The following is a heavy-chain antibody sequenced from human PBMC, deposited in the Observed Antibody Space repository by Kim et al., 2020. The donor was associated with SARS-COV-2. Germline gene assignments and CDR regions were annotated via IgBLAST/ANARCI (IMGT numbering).Heavy chain of an antibody. CDR3: ASIRRTVAFDY. V-gene: IGHV3-30*08. Sequence: ADSVNGRLTISRDSSKNTLSLQMNSLRAEDTAVYYCASIRRTVAFDYWGQGTPVTVSS. D-gene: IGHD4-17*01. J-gene: IGHJ4*02.